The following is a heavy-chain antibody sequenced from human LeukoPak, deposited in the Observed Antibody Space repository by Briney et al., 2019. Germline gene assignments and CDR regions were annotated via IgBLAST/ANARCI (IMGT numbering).Heavy chain of an antibody. CDR3: ARGQSGWKEFDY. V-gene: IGHV1-69*02. CDR1: GGTFSSYT. J-gene: IGHJ4*02. CDR2: IIPNLGIA. Sequence: SVKVSCKASGGTFSSYTISWVRQAPGQGLERMGRIIPNLGIANYAQKFQGRVTITADKSTSTAYMELSSLRSEDTAVYFCARGQSGWKEFDYWGQGTLVTVSS. D-gene: IGHD1-1*01.